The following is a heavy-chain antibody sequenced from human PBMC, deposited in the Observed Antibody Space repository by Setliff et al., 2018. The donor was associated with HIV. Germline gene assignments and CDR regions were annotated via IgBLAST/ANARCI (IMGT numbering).Heavy chain of an antibody. Sequence: PGGSLRLSCAASGFTFSSYAMTWVRQAPGKGLEWVSSISNNGGKTYYADSEKGRFTISRDNSKNTLYLQMNSLRVEDTAIYYCAKPLTQWGVSPYHYAFGVWGQGTTVTVSS. D-gene: IGHD1-26*01. J-gene: IGHJ6*02. V-gene: IGHV3-23*01. CDR3: AKPLTQWGVSPYHYAFGV. CDR2: ISNNGGKT. CDR1: GFTFSSYA.